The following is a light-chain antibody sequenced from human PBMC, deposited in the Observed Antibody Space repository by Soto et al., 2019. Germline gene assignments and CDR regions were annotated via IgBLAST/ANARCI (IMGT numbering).Light chain of an antibody. J-gene: IGKJ4*01. CDR3: QQYKTYQLT. V-gene: IGKV1-5*01. CDR2: AAS. Sequence: DIQMTQSPSTLSASVGDRVTITCRASQSISSWLAWYQQKPGKAPKLLISAASTLQRGVPSRFSGTGSGTDFTLTISSLQPDDFATYYCQQYKTYQLTFGGGTKVDIK. CDR1: QSISSW.